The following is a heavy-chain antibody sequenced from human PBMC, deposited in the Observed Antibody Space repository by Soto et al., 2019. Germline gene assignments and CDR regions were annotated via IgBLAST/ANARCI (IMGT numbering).Heavy chain of an antibody. CDR3: ARDNYVWGSFYGMDV. CDR1: GGSFSGYY. Sequence: QVQLQQWGAGLLKPSETLSLTCAVYGGSFSGYYWSWIRQPPGKGLEWIGEINHSGSTNYNPSLKRRVTISVDTSKNQFSLKLSSVTAADTAVYYCARDNYVWGSFYGMDVWGQGTTVTVSS. D-gene: IGHD3-16*01. V-gene: IGHV4-34*01. CDR2: INHSGST. J-gene: IGHJ6*02.